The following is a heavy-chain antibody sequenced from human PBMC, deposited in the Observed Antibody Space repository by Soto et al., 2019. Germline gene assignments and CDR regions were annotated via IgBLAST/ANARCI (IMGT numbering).Heavy chain of an antibody. CDR1: GYTLTELS. CDR2: FDPEDGET. J-gene: IGHJ3*02. CDR3: ASYSAYYYDSSGSRRAFDI. V-gene: IGHV1-24*01. D-gene: IGHD3-22*01. Sequence: ASVKVSCKVSGYTLTELSMHWVRQAPGKGLEWMGGFDPEDGETIYAQKFQGRVTMTEDTSTDTAYMELSSLRSEDTAVYYCASYSAYYYDSSGSRRAFDIWGQGTMVTVPS.